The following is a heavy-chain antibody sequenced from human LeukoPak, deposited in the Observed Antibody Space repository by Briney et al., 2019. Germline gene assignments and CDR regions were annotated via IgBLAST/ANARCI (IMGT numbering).Heavy chain of an antibody. D-gene: IGHD1-14*01. Sequence: SETLSLTCTLSNDYIKDYYWSWIRQPAGKGLEWIGRVSQWNTNYNPSLKSRVSMSVQASRNQFSLRLNSATAADTAVYYCARQGSDNHFDSWGPGTLVTVST. J-gene: IGHJ4*02. CDR3: ARQGSDNHFDS. CDR2: VSQWNT. V-gene: IGHV4-4*07. CDR1: NDYIKDYY.